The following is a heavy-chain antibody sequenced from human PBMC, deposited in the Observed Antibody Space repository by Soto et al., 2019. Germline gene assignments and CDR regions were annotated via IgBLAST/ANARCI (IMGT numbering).Heavy chain of an antibody. CDR3: VKEQQQDWFDP. J-gene: IGHJ5*02. V-gene: IGHV3-64D*09. CDR2: ISSNGGST. Sequence: GGSLRLSCSASGFTFSSYAMHWVRQAPGKGLEYVSAISSNGGSTYYADSVKGRFTISRDNSKNTLYLQMSSLRAEDTAVYYWVKEQQQDWFDPWGQGTLVTVSS. CDR1: GFTFSSYA. D-gene: IGHD6-13*01.